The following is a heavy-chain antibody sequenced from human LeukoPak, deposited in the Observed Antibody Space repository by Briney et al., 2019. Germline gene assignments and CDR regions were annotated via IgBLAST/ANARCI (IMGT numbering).Heavy chain of an antibody. J-gene: IGHJ4*02. D-gene: IGHD5-18*01. CDR1: GGSISSYY. CDR2: IYYSGST. V-gene: IGHV4-59*01. CDR3: ARAGWLQPLN. Sequence: PSETLSLTCTVSGGSISSYYWSWIRQPPGKALEWIGYIYYSGSTNYNPSLKSRVTISVDTSKNQFSLKLNSVTAADTAVYYCARAGWLQPLNWGQGTLVTVSS.